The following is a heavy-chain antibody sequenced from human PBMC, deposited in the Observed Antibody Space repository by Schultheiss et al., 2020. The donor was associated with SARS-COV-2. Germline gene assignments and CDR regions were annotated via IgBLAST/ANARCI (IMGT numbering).Heavy chain of an antibody. J-gene: IGHJ2*01. Sequence: ASVKVSCKASGYTFTSNYMHWVRQAPGQGLEWLGLINPHGGGTSYAQKFQGRLTMTSDTSTSTVFMELTSLRSEDTAVYYCARERAAAGSWYFDLWGRGTLVTVSS. CDR3: ARERAAAGSWYFDL. CDR1: GYTFTSNY. V-gene: IGHV1-46*01. D-gene: IGHD6-13*01. CDR2: INPHGGGT.